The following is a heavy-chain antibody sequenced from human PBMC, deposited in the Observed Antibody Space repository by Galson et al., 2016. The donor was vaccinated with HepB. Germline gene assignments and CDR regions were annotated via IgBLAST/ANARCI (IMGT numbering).Heavy chain of an antibody. CDR3: ASSYCTGGSCYFDD. V-gene: IGHV3-53*01. Sequence: SLRLSCAVSGFPVTDNYMSWVRQAPGKGLEWLSVIYSGGTTNYADSLKGRFTISRDNSKNTVYLHISRLRVEDTAVYYCASSYCTGGSCYFDDWGQGTLLTVSS. J-gene: IGHJ4*02. CDR1: GFPVTDNY. CDR2: IYSGGTT. D-gene: IGHD2-15*01.